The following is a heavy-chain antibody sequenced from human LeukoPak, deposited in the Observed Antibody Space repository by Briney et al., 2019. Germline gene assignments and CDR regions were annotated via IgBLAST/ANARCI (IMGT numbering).Heavy chain of an antibody. CDR2: TYYRSKWFF. D-gene: IGHD1-26*01. V-gene: IGHV6-1*01. J-gene: IGHJ5*02. Sequence: SQTLSLTCAISGDSVSSNSAAWNWIRQSPSRGLEWLGRTYYRSKWFFNYEVSVRSRITINPDTSKNQFSLKLSSVTAADTAVYYCARRGKWELPRTRISNWFDPWGQGTLVTVSS. CDR1: GDSVSSNSAA. CDR3: ARRGKWELPRTRISNWFDP.